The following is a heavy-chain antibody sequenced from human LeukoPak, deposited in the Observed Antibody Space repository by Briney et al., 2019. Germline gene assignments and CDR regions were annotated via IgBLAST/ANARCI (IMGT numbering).Heavy chain of an antibody. CDR1: GDSVSSNSAA. CDR3: ARDVGYCSAGSCYHFDS. CDR2: TYYGSKWYD. D-gene: IGHD2-15*01. V-gene: IGHV6-1*01. Sequence: SQTLSLTCAISGDSVSSNSAAWNWIRQSPSRGLEWLGRTYYGSKWYDDYAVSVKSRLTINPDTSKNQLSLQLISVTPEDTAVYYCARDVGYCSAGSCYHFDSWGQGTLVTVSS. J-gene: IGHJ4*02.